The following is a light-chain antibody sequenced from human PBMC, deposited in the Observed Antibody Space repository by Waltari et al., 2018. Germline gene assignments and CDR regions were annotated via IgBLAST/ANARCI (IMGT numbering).Light chain of an antibody. Sequence: PGRASQGVSSGYLAWYQQKPGQGPRLRIYGASNRATGIPDRFSGSGSGTDFTLTISRLEPEDFAVYYCQQCGSSRTFGQGTKVEIK. CDR2: GAS. V-gene: IGKV3-20*01. CDR3: QQCGSSRT. CDR1: QGVSSGY. J-gene: IGKJ1*01.